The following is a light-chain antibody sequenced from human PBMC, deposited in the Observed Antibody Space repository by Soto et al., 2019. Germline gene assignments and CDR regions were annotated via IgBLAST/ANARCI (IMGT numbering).Light chain of an antibody. V-gene: IGKV1-39*01. Sequence: DIQMTQSPSSLSASVGDRVTITCRASQSIGRFLNWYQQKPGKAPALLIYAASSSQSGVPSRFSGSGSGTDFTLTISSLQPEDFATYYCQQSYSPPPITFGQGTRLEIK. CDR2: AAS. J-gene: IGKJ5*01. CDR3: QQSYSPPPIT. CDR1: QSIGRF.